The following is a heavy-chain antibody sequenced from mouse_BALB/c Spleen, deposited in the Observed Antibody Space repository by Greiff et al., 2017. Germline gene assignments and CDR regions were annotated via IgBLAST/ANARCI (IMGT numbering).Heavy chain of an antibody. V-gene: IGHV5-9-3*01. J-gene: IGHJ3*01. CDR3: ARQITTVAY. D-gene: IGHD2-4*01. CDR2: ISSGGSYT. CDR1: GFTFSSYA. Sequence: EVMLVESGGGLVKPGGSLKLSCAASGFTFSSYAMSWVRQTPEKRLEWVATISSGGSYTYYPDSVKGRFTISRDNAKNTLYLQMSSLRSEDTAMYYCARQITTVAYWGQGTLVTVSA.